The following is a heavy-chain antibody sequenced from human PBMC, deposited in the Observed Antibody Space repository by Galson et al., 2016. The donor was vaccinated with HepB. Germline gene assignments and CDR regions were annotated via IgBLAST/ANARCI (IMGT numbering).Heavy chain of an antibody. Sequence: SLRLSCAASGFTFSSYAMSWVRQAPGKGLEWVSAISGSGGSTSYADSVKGRFTISRDNSKNTLYLQMNSLRAEDTAVYYCAKCLWVRGVYPFDPWGQGTLVTVSS. CDR2: ISGSGGST. CDR1: GFTFSSYA. V-gene: IGHV3-23*01. CDR3: AKCLWVRGVYPFDP. D-gene: IGHD3-10*01. J-gene: IGHJ5*02.